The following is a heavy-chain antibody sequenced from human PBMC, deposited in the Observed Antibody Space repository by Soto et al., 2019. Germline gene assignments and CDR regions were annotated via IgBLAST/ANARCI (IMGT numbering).Heavy chain of an antibody. CDR2: ISNSGGST. CDR3: AKGVRGAYYFDC. J-gene: IGHJ4*02. Sequence: EVQLLDSGGGLVQPGGSLRLSCAASGFTFSSYAMGWVRQAPGKGLEWVSAISNSGGSTYYADSVKGRFTISRDQSKNTLYLQMITLRAEDTAVYYCAKGVRGAYYFDCWGQGTLVTVSS. CDR1: GFTFSSYA. V-gene: IGHV3-23*01.